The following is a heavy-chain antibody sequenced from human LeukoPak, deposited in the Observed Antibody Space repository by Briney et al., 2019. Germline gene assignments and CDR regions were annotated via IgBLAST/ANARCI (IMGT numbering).Heavy chain of an antibody. J-gene: IGHJ4*02. D-gene: IGHD6-13*01. CDR1: GFTFSSYG. Sequence: GGSLRLSCAASGFTFSSYGMHWVRQALGKGLGRVAVICDDGNCKYYADSVKGRFTISRDNSNNTLSLQMNSLRAEDTALYYCVAAPGIHYFDYWGPGTLVTVSS. CDR3: VAAPGIHYFDY. V-gene: IGHV3-33*01. CDR2: ICDDGNCK.